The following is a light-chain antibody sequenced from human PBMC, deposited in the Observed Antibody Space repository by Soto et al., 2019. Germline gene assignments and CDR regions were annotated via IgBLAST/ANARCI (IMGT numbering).Light chain of an antibody. V-gene: IGKV1-39*01. CDR2: AAS. CDR1: QSISSS. J-gene: IGKJ2*01. CDR3: PQSYSTPPT. Sequence: DIQMTQSPSSLSASVGDRVTITCRASQSISSSLNWYQQKPGKAPKLLIYAASSLHSGVPSRFSGSGSGTDFTLTISSLQPEDFATYYCPQSYSTPPTFGQGTKLEIK.